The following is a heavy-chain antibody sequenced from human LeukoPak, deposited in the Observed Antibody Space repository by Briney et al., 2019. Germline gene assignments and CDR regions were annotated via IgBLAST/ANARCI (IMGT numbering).Heavy chain of an antibody. CDR3: ARSDYYFDY. Sequence: GGSLRLSCAAYGFTFSSYGMHWVRQAPGKGLEWVAVIWYDGSNNYYADSVKGRFTISRDNSKNTLYLQMNSLRAEDTAVYYCARSDYYFDYWGQGTLVTVSS. V-gene: IGHV3-33*01. CDR1: GFTFSSYG. J-gene: IGHJ4*02. CDR2: IWYDGSNN.